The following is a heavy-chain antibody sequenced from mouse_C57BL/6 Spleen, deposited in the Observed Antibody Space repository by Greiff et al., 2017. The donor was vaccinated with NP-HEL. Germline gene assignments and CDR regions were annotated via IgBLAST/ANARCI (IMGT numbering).Heavy chain of an antibody. CDR2: IYPGDGDP. J-gene: IGHJ2*01. CDR1: GYAFSSSW. CDR3: GRGCDYSNYVPFDD. V-gene: IGHV1-82*01. Sequence: QVQLQQSGPELVKPGASVKISCKASGYAFSSSWMNWVKQRPGKGLEWIGRIYPGDGDPNYNGKFKGKATLTADKSSSTAYMQLSSLTSEDSAVYFCGRGCDYSNYVPFDDWGTGTTLTVSS. D-gene: IGHD2-5*01.